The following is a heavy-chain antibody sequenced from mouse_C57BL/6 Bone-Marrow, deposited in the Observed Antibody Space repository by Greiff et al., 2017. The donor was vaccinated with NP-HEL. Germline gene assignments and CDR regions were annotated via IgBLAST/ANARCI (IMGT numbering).Heavy chain of an antibody. CDR2: LYPGDGDT. V-gene: IGHV1-80*01. CDR1: GYAFSSYW. Sequence: QVQLQQSGAELVKPGASVKISCKASGYAFSSYWMNWVKQRPGQGLAWIGQLYPGDGDTNYNGKFKGKATLTADKSSNTAHMQFSSLTSEDSAVYFCARGAYWGQGTLVTVSA. CDR3: ARGAY. J-gene: IGHJ3*01.